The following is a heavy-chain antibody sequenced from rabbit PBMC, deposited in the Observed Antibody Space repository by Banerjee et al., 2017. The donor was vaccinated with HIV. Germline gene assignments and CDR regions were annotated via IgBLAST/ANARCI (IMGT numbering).Heavy chain of an antibody. Sequence: QEQLEESGGGLVKPEGSLTLTCTASGFSFSSYWMCWVRQAPGKGLEWITCINTISGDTVYATWAKGRFTISKASWTTVTLQMTSLTAADTASYFCARDLAGVIGWNFNLWGPGTLVTVS. D-gene: IGHD4-1*01. J-gene: IGHJ4*01. CDR1: GFSFSSYW. V-gene: IGHV1S45*01. CDR2: INTISGDT. CDR3: ARDLAGVIGWNFNL.